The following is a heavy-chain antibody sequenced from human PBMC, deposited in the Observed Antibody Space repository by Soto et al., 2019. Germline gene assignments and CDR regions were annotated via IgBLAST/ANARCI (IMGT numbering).Heavy chain of an antibody. D-gene: IGHD3-16*01. Sequence: EVQLVGSGGGLVQPGGSLRLSCAASGFTFSGYWMTWVRQAPGKGLEWVANIKEDGSEKNYVDSVKGRFTISRDNAKNLLDLQLHRLRAEDTAVYYCARGGSESDYWGQGTLVTVSS. J-gene: IGHJ4*02. CDR3: ARGGSESDY. V-gene: IGHV3-7*01. CDR1: GFTFSGYW. CDR2: IKEDGSEK.